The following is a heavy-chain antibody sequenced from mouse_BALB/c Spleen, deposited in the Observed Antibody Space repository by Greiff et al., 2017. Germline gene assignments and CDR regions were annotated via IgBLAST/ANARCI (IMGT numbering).Heavy chain of an antibody. J-gene: IGHJ4*01. Sequence: EVQLQQSGAELVKPGASVKLSCTASGFNIKDSYMHWVKQRPEQGLEWIGRIDPANGNTKYDPKFQGKATITADTSSNTAYLQLSSLTSEDTAVYYCARRTGTGDAMDYWGQGTSVTVSS. D-gene: IGHD4-1*01. CDR1: GFNIKDSY. CDR3: ARRTGTGDAMDY. V-gene: IGHV14-3*02. CDR2: IDPANGNT.